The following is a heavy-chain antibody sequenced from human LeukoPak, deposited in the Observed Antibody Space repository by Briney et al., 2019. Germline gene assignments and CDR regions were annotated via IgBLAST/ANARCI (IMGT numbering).Heavy chain of an antibody. CDR2: ISSSGSTI. CDR1: GFTFSSYE. CDR3: ARAAYSSGWYLRVYYFDY. D-gene: IGHD6-19*01. Sequence: GGSLRLSCAASGFTFSSYEMNWVRQAPGKGLEWVSYISSSGSTIYYADSVKGRFTISRDNAKNSLYLQMNSLRAEDTAVYYCARAAYSSGWYLRVYYFDYWGQGTLVTVSS. V-gene: IGHV3-48*03. J-gene: IGHJ4*02.